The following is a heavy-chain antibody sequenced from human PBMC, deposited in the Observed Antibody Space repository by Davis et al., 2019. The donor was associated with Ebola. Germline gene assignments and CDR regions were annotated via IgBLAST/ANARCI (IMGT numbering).Heavy chain of an antibody. CDR1: GFHLSAYG. CDR2: IGYDGSAK. CDR3: ARVSGVRHSSGWYDSFDP. V-gene: IGHV3-30*02. D-gene: IGHD6-19*01. J-gene: IGHJ5*02. Sequence: GESLKISCAGSGFHLSAYGMHWVRQAPGKGLEWLAYIGYDGSAKYNADSVKGRFTISRDNSKNTLYLQMNSLRAEDTAVYYCARVSGVRHSSGWYDSFDPWGQGTLVTVSS.